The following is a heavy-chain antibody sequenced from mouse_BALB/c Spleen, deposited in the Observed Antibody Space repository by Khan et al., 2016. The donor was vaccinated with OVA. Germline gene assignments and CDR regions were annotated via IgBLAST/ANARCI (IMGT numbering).Heavy chain of an antibody. V-gene: IGHV1-77*01. D-gene: IGHD1-2*01. J-gene: IGHJ3*01. CDR2: IYPGSGNT. Sequence: VQLQESGAELARPGASVKLSCKASGYTFTDYYINWVKQRTGQGLEWIGEIYPGSGNTYYNEKFKDKATLTADKSSTTAYMQLSSLTSEDSAVYFWARRNYFGYTVAYWGQGTLVTVSA. CDR1: GYTFTDYY. CDR3: ARRNYFGYTVAY.